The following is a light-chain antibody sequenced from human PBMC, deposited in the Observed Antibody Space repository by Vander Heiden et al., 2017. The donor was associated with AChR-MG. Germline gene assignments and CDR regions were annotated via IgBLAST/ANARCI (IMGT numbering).Light chain of an antibody. J-gene: IGKJ5*01. V-gene: IGKV2-28*01. Sequence: EIVMTQSPLSLTVTPGEPASIFCRSSQSLLHSDGYNYLDWYLQKPGQSPQLLIYLGSNRASGVPDRFSGSGSGTDFTLKISRVEAEDVGVYYCMQALQTIAFGQGTRLEI. CDR3: MQALQTIA. CDR2: LGS. CDR1: QSLLHSDGYNY.